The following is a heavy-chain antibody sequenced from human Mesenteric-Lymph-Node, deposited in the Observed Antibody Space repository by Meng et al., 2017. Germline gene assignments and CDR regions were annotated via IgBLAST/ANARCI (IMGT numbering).Heavy chain of an antibody. V-gene: IGHV1-2*06. J-gene: IGHJ6*02. D-gene: IGHD4-11*01. CDR1: GYTFTGYY. CDR2: INPNSSGT. CDR3: AGIPVTTGIDYYYGMDV. Sequence: ASVKVSCKASGYTFTGYYMHWVRQAPGQGLEWMGRINPNSSGTNYAQKFQGRVTMTRDTSISTAYMELSRLRSDDTAVYYCAGIPVTTGIDYYYGMDVWGQGTTVTVSS.